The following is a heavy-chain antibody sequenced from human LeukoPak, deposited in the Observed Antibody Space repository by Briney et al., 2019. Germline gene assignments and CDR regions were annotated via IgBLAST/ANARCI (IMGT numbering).Heavy chain of an antibody. V-gene: IGHV4-39*02. CDR2: VYYGRSP. Sequence: SEALSLTCTVSGDSISRSTYYWAWIRQPPGKGLEWIGSVYYGRSPYFNPSLESRATISVDTSKNHFSLKMSSVTAADTAVYYCARSSGTGTFSYWGQGTLVTVSS. CDR1: GDSISRSTYY. CDR3: ARSSGTGTFSY. D-gene: IGHD6-25*01. J-gene: IGHJ4*02.